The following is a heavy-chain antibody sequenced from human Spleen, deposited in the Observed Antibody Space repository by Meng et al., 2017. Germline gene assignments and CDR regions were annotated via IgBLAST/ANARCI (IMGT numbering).Heavy chain of an antibody. CDR2: ISGDGVTT. CDR1: GFSLGSNG. J-gene: IGHJ6*02. Sequence: GESLKISCAASGFSLGSNGMNWVRQAPGKGLEWVSIISGDGVTTDYADSVKGRFTISRDNSNLYLQMNSLRAEDTGTYYCTKDWSLATDVLGHYYGMDVWGQGTTVTVSS. CDR3: TKDWSLATDVLGHYYGMDV. V-gene: IGHV3-23*01. D-gene: IGHD3-10*02.